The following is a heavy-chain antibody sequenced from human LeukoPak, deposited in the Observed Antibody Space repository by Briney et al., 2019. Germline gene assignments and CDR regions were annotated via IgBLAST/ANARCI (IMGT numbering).Heavy chain of an antibody. Sequence: SETQSLTCTVSGGSFSSGSYYWSWIRQPPGKGLEWIGYIYYSGSTNYNPSLKSRVTISVDTSKNQFSLKLSSVTAADTAVYYCARMATMIVGNWFDPWGQGTLVTVSS. D-gene: IGHD3-22*01. CDR2: IYYSGST. J-gene: IGHJ5*02. V-gene: IGHV4-61*01. CDR1: GGSFSSGSYY. CDR3: ARMATMIVGNWFDP.